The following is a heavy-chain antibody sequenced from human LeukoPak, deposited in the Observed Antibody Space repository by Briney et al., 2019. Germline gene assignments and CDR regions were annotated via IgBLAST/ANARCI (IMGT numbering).Heavy chain of an antibody. CDR3: ARDVITFGGVIVLFGY. CDR1: GYTFTSYG. CDR2: ISAYNGNT. Sequence: ASVKVSCKASGYTFTSYGISWVRQAPGQGLEWMGWISAYNGNTNYAQKLQGRVTMTTDTSTSTAYMELRSLRSDDTAVYYCARDVITFGGVIVLFGYWGQGTLVTVSS. V-gene: IGHV1-18*01. J-gene: IGHJ4*02. D-gene: IGHD3-16*02.